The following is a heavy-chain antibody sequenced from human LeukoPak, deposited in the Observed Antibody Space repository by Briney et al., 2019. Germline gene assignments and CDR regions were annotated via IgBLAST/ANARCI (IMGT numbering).Heavy chain of an antibody. J-gene: IGHJ4*02. CDR2: IYYSGST. CDR1: GGSISSGDYY. Sequence: SETLSLTCTVSGGSISSGDYYWSWIRQPPGKGLEWIGSIYYSGSTYYNPSLKSRVTISVDTSKNQFSLKLSSVTAADTAVYYCARASYSSGFDYWGQGALVTVSS. D-gene: IGHD6-19*01. CDR3: ARASYSSGFDY. V-gene: IGHV4-39*07.